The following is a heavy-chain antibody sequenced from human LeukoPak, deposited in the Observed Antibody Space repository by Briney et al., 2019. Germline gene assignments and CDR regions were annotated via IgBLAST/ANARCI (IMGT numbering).Heavy chain of an antibody. CDR1: GYSFTSYW. Sequence: HGESLKISCKGSGYSFTSYWIGWVRQMPGKGLEWMGIIYPGDSDTRYSPSLQGQVTISADKSISTAYLQWSSLKASDTAMYYCARQITREVDAFDIWVQGTMVTVSS. J-gene: IGHJ3*02. CDR2: IYPGDSDT. CDR3: ARQITREVDAFDI. V-gene: IGHV5-51*01. D-gene: IGHD1-14*01.